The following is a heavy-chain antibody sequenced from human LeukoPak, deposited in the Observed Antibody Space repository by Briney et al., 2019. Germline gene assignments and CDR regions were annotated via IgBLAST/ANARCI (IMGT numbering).Heavy chain of an antibody. CDR1: GDSISSGSYY. D-gene: IGHD3-22*01. V-gene: IGHV4-61*02. J-gene: IGHJ4*02. CDR2: IYTSGST. Sequence: SETLSLTCTVSGDSISSGSYYWSWIRQPAGKGLEWIGRIYTSGSTNYNPSLKSRVTISVDTSKNQFSLKLSSVTAADTAVYYCAREVNPTYYDSSGYYYVGAFDYWGQGTLVTVSS. CDR3: AREVNPTYYDSSGYYYVGAFDY.